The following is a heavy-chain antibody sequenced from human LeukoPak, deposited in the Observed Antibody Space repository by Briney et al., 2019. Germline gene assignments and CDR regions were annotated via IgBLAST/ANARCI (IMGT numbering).Heavy chain of an antibody. CDR2: ISSSSSYI. J-gene: IGHJ5*02. Sequence: GGFLRLSCAASGFTFSSYSMNWVRQAPGKGLEWVSSISSSSSYIYYADSVKGRFTIFRDNAKNSLYLQMNSLRAEDTAVYYCARRIAAAGGSDPWGQGTLVTVSS. D-gene: IGHD6-13*01. CDR3: ARRIAAAGGSDP. V-gene: IGHV3-21*01. CDR1: GFTFSSYS.